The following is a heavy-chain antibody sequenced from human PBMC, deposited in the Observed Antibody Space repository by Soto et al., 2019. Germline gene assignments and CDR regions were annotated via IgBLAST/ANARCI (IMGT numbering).Heavy chain of an antibody. J-gene: IGHJ3*01. D-gene: IGHD6-19*01. V-gene: IGHV4-34*01. CDR1: GGSFTGYF. CDR2: VNHNGRN. CDR3: ARGGSSDWQVDFDF. Sequence: SETLSLTCDVYGGSFTGYFWNWIRQSPGKGLEWIGKVNHNGRNNYNPSLKSRVTISLDMSKNQISLKLTSVTAADTAVYYCARGGSSDWQVDFDFQGQGTMGTVAS.